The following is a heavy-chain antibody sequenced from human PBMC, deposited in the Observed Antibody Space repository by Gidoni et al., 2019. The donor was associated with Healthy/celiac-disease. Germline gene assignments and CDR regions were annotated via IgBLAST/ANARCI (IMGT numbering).Heavy chain of an antibody. Sequence: EVQLLESGGGLVQPGGSLRLSCAASGFTFSSYAMSWVRQAPGKGLGWVSAISGSGGSTYYADSVKGRFTISRDNSKNTLYLQMNSLRAEDTAVYYCGRGGDRSYGMDVWGQGTTVTVSS. D-gene: IGHD2-21*02. CDR3: GRGGDRSYGMDV. CDR2: ISGSGGST. J-gene: IGHJ6*02. V-gene: IGHV3-23*01. CDR1: GFTFSSYA.